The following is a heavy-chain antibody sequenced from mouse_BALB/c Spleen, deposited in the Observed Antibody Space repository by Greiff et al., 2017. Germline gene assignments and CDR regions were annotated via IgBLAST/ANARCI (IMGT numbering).Heavy chain of an antibody. J-gene: IGHJ3*01. CDR1: GFTFSSYA. CDR3: ARDGNYVGFAY. CDR2: ISSGGSYT. D-gene: IGHD2-1*01. V-gene: IGHV5-9-4*01. Sequence: EVQLVESGGGLVKPGGSLKLSCAASGFTFSSYAMSWVRQSPEKRLEWVAEISSGGSYTYYPDTVTGRFTISRDNAKNTLYLEMSSLRSEDTAMYYCARDGNYVGFAYWGQGTLVTVSA.